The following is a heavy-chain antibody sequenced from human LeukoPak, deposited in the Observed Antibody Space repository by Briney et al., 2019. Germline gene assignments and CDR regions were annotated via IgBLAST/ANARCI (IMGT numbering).Heavy chain of an antibody. D-gene: IGHD3-22*01. V-gene: IGHV1-24*01. CDR2: FDPEDGET. J-gene: IGHJ4*02. CDR1: GYTLTELS. CDR3: AKDSTYYYDSSGAADY. Sequence: GASVKVSCKVSGYTLTELSMHWVRQAPGKGLEWMGGFDPEDGETIYAQKFQGRVTMTEDTSTDTAYMELSSLRSEDTAVYYCAKDSTYYYDSSGAADYWGQGTLVTVSS.